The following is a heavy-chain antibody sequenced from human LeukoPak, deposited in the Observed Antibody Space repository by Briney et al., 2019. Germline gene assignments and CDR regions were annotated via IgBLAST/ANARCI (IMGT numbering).Heavy chain of an antibody. Sequence: SETLSLTCTVSGSSISSGDYYWSWIRQPPGKGLEWIGYIYYSGSTYYNPSLKSRVTISVDTSKNQFSLKLSSVTAADTAVYYCARQGYGGNSGLWGRGTLVTVSS. CDR2: IYYSGST. CDR1: GSSISSGDYY. V-gene: IGHV4-30-4*01. D-gene: IGHD4-23*01. J-gene: IGHJ2*01. CDR3: ARQGYGGNSGL.